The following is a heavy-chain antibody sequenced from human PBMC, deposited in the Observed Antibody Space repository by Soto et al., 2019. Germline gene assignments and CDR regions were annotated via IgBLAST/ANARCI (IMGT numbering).Heavy chain of an antibody. CDR3: ASDPTDYYDFY. J-gene: IGHJ4*02. CDR2: ISSSGSTI. CDR1: GFTFSDYY. V-gene: IGHV3-11*01. Sequence: GGSLRLSCAASGFTFSDYYMSWIRQAPGKGLEWVSYISSSGSTIYYADSVKGRFTISRDNAKNSLYLQMNSLRAEDTAVYYCASDPTDYYDFYWGQGTLVTVSS. D-gene: IGHD3-22*01.